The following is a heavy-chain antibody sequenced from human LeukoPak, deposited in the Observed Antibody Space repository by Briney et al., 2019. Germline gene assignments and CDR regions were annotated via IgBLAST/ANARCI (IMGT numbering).Heavy chain of an antibody. Sequence: SETLSLTCTVSGGSISSYYWSWIRQPPGKGLEWIGYIYYSGSTNHNPSLKSRVTISVDTSKNQFSLKLSSVTAADTAVYYCARDGGHYYDSSGYPRWGQGTLVTVSS. D-gene: IGHD3-22*01. CDR2: IYYSGST. CDR3: ARDGGHYYDSSGYPR. J-gene: IGHJ4*02. V-gene: IGHV4-59*01. CDR1: GGSISSYY.